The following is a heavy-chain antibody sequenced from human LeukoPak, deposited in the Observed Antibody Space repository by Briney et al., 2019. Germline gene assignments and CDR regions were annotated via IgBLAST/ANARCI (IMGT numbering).Heavy chain of an antibody. CDR2: INPNSGGT. V-gene: IGHV1-2*02. CDR1: GYTFTGYY. D-gene: IGHD6-6*01. Sequence: ASVKVSCKASGYTFTGYYMHWVRQAPGQGLEWMGWINPNSGGTNYAQKFQGRVTMTRDTSISTAYKELSRLRSDDTAVYYCARDRVGIAARHFDYWGQGTLVTVSS. J-gene: IGHJ4*02. CDR3: ARDRVGIAARHFDY.